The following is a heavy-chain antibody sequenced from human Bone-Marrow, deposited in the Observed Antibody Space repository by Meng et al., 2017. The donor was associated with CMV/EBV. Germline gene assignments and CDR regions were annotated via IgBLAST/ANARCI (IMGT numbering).Heavy chain of an antibody. Sequence: GGSLKISCAASGFSFSNYWMSWVRQAPGKGLEWVANIKQDGSEKYYVDSVKGRFTISRDNAKNSLYLQMNSLRAEDTAVYYCARAQVYCSSTSCYDYGMDVWGQGTMVTVSS. CDR2: IKQDGSEK. D-gene: IGHD2-2*01. CDR3: ARAQVYCSSTSCYDYGMDV. J-gene: IGHJ6*02. CDR1: GFSFSNYW. V-gene: IGHV3-7*01.